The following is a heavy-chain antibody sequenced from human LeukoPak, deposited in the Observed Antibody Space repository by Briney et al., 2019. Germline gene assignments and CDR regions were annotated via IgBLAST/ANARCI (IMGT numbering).Heavy chain of an antibody. V-gene: IGHV3-23*01. CDR3: ASSPGDYYYYMDV. J-gene: IGHJ6*03. Sequence: GGSLRLSCAAPGFTFCSYAMNWVRQAPGKGLGWGSTIRGSGGSTYYADSVKGRFTISRDNSQNTLWLQMNSLRAEDTAVYYCASSPGDYYYYMDVWGKGTTVTVSS. D-gene: IGHD3-10*01. CDR1: GFTFCSYA. CDR2: IRGSGGST.